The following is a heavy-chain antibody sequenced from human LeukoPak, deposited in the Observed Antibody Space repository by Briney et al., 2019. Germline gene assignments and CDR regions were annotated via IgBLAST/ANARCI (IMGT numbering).Heavy chain of an antibody. CDR2: INPNSGGT. Sequence: GASVKVSCKASGYTFTGYYMHWVRQAPGQGLEWMGRINPNSGGTNYAQKLQGRVTMTTDTSTSTAYMELRSLRSDDTAVYYCARDIGLMGFGELMDVWGKGTTVTVSS. J-gene: IGHJ6*04. CDR3: ARDIGLMGFGELMDV. CDR1: GYTFTGYY. D-gene: IGHD3-10*01. V-gene: IGHV1-2*06.